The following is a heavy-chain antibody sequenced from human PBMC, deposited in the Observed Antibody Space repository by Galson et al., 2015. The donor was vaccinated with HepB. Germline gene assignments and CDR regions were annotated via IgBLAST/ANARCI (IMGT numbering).Heavy chain of an antibody. CDR2: ISGSGRT. D-gene: IGHD3-22*01. CDR3: AKDGNKDSRGYFFDY. CDR1: GFTFSSYA. V-gene: IGHV3-23*01. J-gene: IGHJ4*02. Sequence: SLRLSCAASGFTFSSYAMSWVRQGPGKGLEWISAISGSGRTYYAESVKGRFTISRDNSKNTLFLQLNSLRVEDTAVYYCAKDGNKDSRGYFFDYWGQGTLVTVSS.